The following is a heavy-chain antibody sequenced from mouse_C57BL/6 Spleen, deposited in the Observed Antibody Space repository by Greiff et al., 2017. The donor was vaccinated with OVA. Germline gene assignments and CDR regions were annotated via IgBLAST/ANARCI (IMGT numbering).Heavy chain of an antibody. CDR1: GYTFTSYW. CDR2: IDPNSGGT. D-gene: IGHD1-1*01. V-gene: IGHV1-72*01. Sequence: VQLQQPGAELVKPGASVKLSCKASGYTFTSYWMHWVKQRPGRGLEWIGRIDPNSGGTTYNETFKSKATLTVDKPSSTAYMQLSSRTSEDSAVYYCARALVITTVVATHLYNAMDYWGQGTSVTVSS. CDR3: ARALVITTVVATHLYNAMDY. J-gene: IGHJ4*01.